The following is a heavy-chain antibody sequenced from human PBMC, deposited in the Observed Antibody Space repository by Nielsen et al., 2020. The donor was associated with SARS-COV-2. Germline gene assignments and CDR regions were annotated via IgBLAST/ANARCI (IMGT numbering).Heavy chain of an antibody. CDR3: ARWSTMIVVGSFDY. V-gene: IGHV1-2*02. CDR1: GYTFAGYY. CDR2: INPNSGGT. J-gene: IGHJ4*02. Sequence: SVKVSCKASGYTFAGYYMHWVRQAPGQGLEWMGWINPNSGGTNYAQKFQGRVTMTRDTSISTAYMELSRLRSDDTAVYYCARWSTMIVVGSFDYWGQGTLVTVSS. D-gene: IGHD3-22*01.